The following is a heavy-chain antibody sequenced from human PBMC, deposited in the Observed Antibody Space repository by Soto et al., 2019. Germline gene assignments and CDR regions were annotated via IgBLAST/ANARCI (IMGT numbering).Heavy chain of an antibody. CDR1: GFSFTSYW. CDR2: INEDGSEK. J-gene: IGHJ4*02. CDR3: GTDYEDKGRVTY. V-gene: IGHV3-7*04. Sequence: EVQLVESGGGLVQPGGSLRLSCAASGFSFTSYWMNWVRQAPGKWREWVAMINEDGSEKSYVDSVKGRFTLSRDNAKNSLYLDMDRRRAEETPGSSCGTDYEDKGRVTYWGKGTLVTSSS. D-gene: IGHD2-21*02.